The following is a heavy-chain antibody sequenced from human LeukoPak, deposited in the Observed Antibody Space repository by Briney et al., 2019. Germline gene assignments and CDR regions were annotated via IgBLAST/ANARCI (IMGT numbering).Heavy chain of an antibody. CDR2: IYSSGST. CDR1: GGSISSFY. V-gene: IGHV4-59*01. CDR3: ARTTEAHSWRTRYYDYYMDV. Sequence: SETLSPTCTVSGGSISSFYWSWLRQPPGKGLEWIGYIYSSGSTNYNPSLRSRVTISIDTSKNRFSLKLSSVTAADTAVYYCARTTEAHSWRTRYYDYYMDVWGKGTTVTVSS. D-gene: IGHD6-13*01. J-gene: IGHJ6*03.